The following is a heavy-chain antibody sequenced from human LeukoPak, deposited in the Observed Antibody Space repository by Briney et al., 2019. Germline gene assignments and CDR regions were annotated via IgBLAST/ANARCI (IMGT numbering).Heavy chain of an antibody. CDR2: ISDSGDRT. D-gene: IGHD6-19*01. V-gene: IGHV3-23*01. CDR3: AKDARRSSGWYFFDH. Sequence: GGSLRLSCAASGFAFSRQDMGWVRQAPGKGLEWVSAISDSGDRTYYVDSVKGRFTGSRDNSKNTLYLQMNSLRADDTAVYYCAKDARRSSGWYFFDHWGQGILVTVSS. CDR1: GFAFSRQD. J-gene: IGHJ4*02.